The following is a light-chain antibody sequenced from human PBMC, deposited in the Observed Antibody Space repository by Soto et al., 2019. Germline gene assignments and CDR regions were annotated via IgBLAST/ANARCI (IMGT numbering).Light chain of an antibody. Sequence: QSALTQPASVSGSPGQSIAISCTGTSSDVGGYDYVSWYQQHPGKAPKLMIYDVSNRPSGVSNRFSGSKSDNTASLTISGLQAKDEADYYCSSYTSSSTYVFGTGTKLTVL. CDR2: DVS. J-gene: IGLJ1*01. V-gene: IGLV2-14*01. CDR3: SSYTSSSTYV. CDR1: SSDVGGYDY.